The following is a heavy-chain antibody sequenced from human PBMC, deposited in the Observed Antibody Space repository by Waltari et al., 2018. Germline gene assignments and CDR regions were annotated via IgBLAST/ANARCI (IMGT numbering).Heavy chain of an antibody. CDR2: IRHIGSEN. J-gene: IGHJ4*02. V-gene: IGHV3-7*01. D-gene: IGHD1-1*01. CDR1: GCIFSHVW. CDR3: AKDLGIGGGTTEFDH. Sequence: EVQLVESGGGLVQRGGSLRLSCASSGCIFSHVWMGWVRQAPGRGLEWVADIRHIGSENYYVESVKGRFTISRDNAENTLYLQMNSLRAEDTAVYYCAKDLGIGGGTTEFDHWGQGTLVTVSS.